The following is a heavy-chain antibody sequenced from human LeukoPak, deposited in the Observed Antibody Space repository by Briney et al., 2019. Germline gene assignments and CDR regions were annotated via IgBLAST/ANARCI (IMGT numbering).Heavy chain of an antibody. CDR3: AKDILPRVAGTTGYDY. Sequence: GGSLRLSCAASGFTFDDYAMHWVRQAPGKGLEWVSGISWNSGSIGYADSVKGRFTIPRDNAKNSLYLQMNSLRAEDTALYYCAKDILPRVAGTTGYDYWGQGTLVAVSS. J-gene: IGHJ4*02. CDR2: ISWNSGSI. CDR1: GFTFDDYA. V-gene: IGHV3-9*01. D-gene: IGHD1-1*01.